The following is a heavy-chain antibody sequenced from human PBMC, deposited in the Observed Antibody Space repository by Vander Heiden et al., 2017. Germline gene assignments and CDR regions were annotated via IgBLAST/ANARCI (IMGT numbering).Heavy chain of an antibody. J-gene: IGHJ6*02. Sequence: QVQLVESGGGVVQPGRSLRLSWAASGFAFGSYAMHWVRHASGKGLEWVSVISYDGSHKYYADSVKGRFTISRDNSKNTLYLQMNSLRAEDTAVYYCARVPRYYYYGMDVWGQGTTGTVSS. CDR2: ISYDGSHK. V-gene: IGHV3-30-3*01. CDR3: ARVPRYYYYGMDV. CDR1: GFAFGSYA.